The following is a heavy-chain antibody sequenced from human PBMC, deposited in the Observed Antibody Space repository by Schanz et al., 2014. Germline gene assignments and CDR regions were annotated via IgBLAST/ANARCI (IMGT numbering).Heavy chain of an antibody. CDR1: GFTLSSYA. V-gene: IGHV3-30-3*01. D-gene: IGHD2-21*01. CDR3: ARDLEGYDGGGGGFDP. J-gene: IGHJ5*02. CDR2: ISYDGSNK. Sequence: EQLLQSGGGVVQPGRSLRLSCAAYGFTLSSYAMHWVRQAPGKGLEWVAVISYDGSNKYYADSVKGRFTISRDNSKNTLYLQMNSLRAEDTAVYYCARDLEGYDGGGGGFDPWGQGTLVTVSS.